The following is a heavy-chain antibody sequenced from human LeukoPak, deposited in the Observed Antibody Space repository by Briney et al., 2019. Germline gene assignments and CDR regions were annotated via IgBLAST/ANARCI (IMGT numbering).Heavy chain of an antibody. CDR1: GYTFTSYD. V-gene: IGHV1-8*01. D-gene: IGHD3-10*01. Sequence: GASVKVSCKASGYTFTSYDINWVRQATGQGLEWMGWMNPNSGNTGYAQKFQGRVTMTRNTSISTAYMELSSLRSEDTAVYYCARFRRITMVRGVMYYYYMDVWGKGTTVTISS. CDR3: ARFRRITMVRGVMYYYYMDV. CDR2: MNPNSGNT. J-gene: IGHJ6*03.